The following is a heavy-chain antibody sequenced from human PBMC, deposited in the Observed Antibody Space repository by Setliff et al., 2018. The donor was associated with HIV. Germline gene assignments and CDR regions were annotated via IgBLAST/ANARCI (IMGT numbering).Heavy chain of an antibody. D-gene: IGHD2-2*01. V-gene: IGHV4-34*01. CDR2: INHSGST. J-gene: IGHJ4*02. CDR3: ARGSMPDY. Sequence: SETLSLTCAVYGGSFSAYSWTGIRQPPGKGLEWIGDINHSGSTNYNPSLKSRVTILVDTSKYQLSLKLNPVTAAAAAVYYCARGSMPDYWGQGTLVTVSS. CDR1: GGSFSAYS.